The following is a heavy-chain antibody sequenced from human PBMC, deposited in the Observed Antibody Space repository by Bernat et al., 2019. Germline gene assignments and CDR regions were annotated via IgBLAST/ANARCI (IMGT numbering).Heavy chain of an antibody. V-gene: IGHV3-66*01. D-gene: IGHD6-19*01. CDR2: IYSGGST. CDR1: GFTFSSNY. CDR3: ARVPQGPYSSGWYVYFDY. J-gene: IGHJ4*02. Sequence: EVQLVESGGGLVQPGGSLRLSCTASGFTFSSNYMSWVRQAPGKGLEWVSVIYSGGSTYYADSVKGRFTISRDNSKNTLYLQMNSLRAEDTAVYYCARVPQGPYSSGWYVYFDYWGQGTLVTVSS.